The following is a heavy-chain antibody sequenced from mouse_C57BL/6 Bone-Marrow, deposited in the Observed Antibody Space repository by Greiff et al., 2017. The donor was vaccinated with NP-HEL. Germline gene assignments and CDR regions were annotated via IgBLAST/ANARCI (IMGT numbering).Heavy chain of an antibody. CDR2: IHPNSGST. Sequence: QVQLQQPGAELVKPGASVKLSCKASGYTFTSYWMHWVKQRPGPGLEWIGMIHPNSGSTNYNEKFKSKATLTVDQSSSTAYMQLSSLTSEDSAVYYCARWPRLPYYFDDWGQGTTLTVAS. CDR1: GYTFTSYW. CDR3: ARWPRLPYYFDD. V-gene: IGHV1-64*01. J-gene: IGHJ2*01.